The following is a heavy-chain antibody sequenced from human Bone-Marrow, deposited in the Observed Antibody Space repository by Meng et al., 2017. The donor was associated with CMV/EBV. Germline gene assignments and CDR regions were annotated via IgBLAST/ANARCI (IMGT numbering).Heavy chain of an antibody. D-gene: IGHD3-16*01. V-gene: IGHV3-48*04. CDR3: ARDSGHGGAMDV. Sequence: GGSLRLSCAASGFTFSNYNMKWVRQAPGKGLEWISHIDRISHTIYYADSVKGRFTISRDNAKNSLFLQMNSLRAEDTALYFCARDSGHGGAMDVWGQGTAVTVSS. J-gene: IGHJ6*02. CDR2: IDRISHTI. CDR1: GFTFSNYN.